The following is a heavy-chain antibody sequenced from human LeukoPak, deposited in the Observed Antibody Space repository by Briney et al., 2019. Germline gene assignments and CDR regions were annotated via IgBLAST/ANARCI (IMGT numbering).Heavy chain of an antibody. CDR2: IYSGGST. CDR1: GFTFSSYA. D-gene: IGHD3-22*01. CDR3: AKSDNSGYYLIDY. J-gene: IGHJ4*02. Sequence: GGSLRLSCAASGFTFSSYAMSWVRQAPGKGLEWVSVIYSGGSTYYADSVKGRFTISRDNSKNSLYLQMNSLRAEDTALYYCAKSDNSGYYLIDYWGQGTLVTVSS. V-gene: IGHV3-23*03.